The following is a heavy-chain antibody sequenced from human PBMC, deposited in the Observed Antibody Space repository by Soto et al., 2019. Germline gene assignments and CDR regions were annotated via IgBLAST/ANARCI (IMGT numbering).Heavy chain of an antibody. CDR3: ARDSGCSGGSCYSHFDN. CDR1: GFTLTSYS. J-gene: IGHJ4*02. V-gene: IGHV3-21*01. D-gene: IGHD2-15*01. Sequence: EVQLVESGGGLVKPGGSLRLSCAASGFTLTSYSMNWVRQAPGRGLEWVSSISSNSLYIYYAESVKGRFTISRDNAKKSLFLQMNSLRAEDTAVYYCARDSGCSGGSCYSHFDNWGQGTLVTVSS. CDR2: ISSNSLYI.